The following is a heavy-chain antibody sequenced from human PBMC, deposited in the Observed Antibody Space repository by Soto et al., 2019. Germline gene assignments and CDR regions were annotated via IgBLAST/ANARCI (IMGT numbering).Heavy chain of an antibody. CDR3: AADHYSSGWYYFDY. CDR1: GFTFTSSA. V-gene: IGHV1-58*01. J-gene: IGHJ4*02. Sequence: SVKVSCKASGFTFTSSAVQWVRQARGQRLEWIGWIVVGSGNTNYAQKFQERVTITRDMSTSTAYMGLSSLRSEDTAVYYCAADHYSSGWYYFDYWGQGTLVTVSS. CDR2: IVVGSGNT. D-gene: IGHD6-19*01.